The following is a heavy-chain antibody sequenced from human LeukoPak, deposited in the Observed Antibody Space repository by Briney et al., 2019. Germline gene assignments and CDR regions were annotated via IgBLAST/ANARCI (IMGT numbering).Heavy chain of an antibody. D-gene: IGHD3-9*01. Sequence: SGGSLRLSCAASGFTFSSYGMHWVRQAPGKGLEGVAFIRYDGSNKYYADSVKGRFTISRDNSKNTLYLQMNSLRAEDTAVYYCAKGVDILTGYYHYWGQGTLVTVSS. CDR1: GFTFSSYG. J-gene: IGHJ4*02. CDR3: AKGVDILTGYYHY. CDR2: IRYDGSNK. V-gene: IGHV3-30*02.